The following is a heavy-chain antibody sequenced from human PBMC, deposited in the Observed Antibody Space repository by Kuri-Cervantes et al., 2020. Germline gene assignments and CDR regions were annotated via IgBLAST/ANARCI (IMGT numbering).Heavy chain of an antibody. CDR3: ARDRNVGYCSSPSCYMGGEDYYGMDV. Sequence: GGSLRLSCTASGFTFSSYAMSWVRQAPGKGLEWVSAISGSGGSTYYADSVKGRFTISRDNAKNSLYLQMNSLRAEDTAVYYCARDRNVGYCSSPSCYMGGEDYYGMDVWDQGTTVTVSS. CDR2: ISGSGGST. J-gene: IGHJ6*02. V-gene: IGHV3-23*01. CDR1: GFTFSSYA. D-gene: IGHD2-2*02.